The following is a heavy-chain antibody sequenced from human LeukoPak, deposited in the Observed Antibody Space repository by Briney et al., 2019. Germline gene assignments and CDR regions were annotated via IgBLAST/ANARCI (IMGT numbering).Heavy chain of an antibody. D-gene: IGHD6-19*01. V-gene: IGHV3-21*01. CDR3: ARAPMGYSSGWYFFDM. CDR1: GFTFSSYS. Sequence: PGGSLRLSCAASGFTFSSYSMNWVRQAPGKGLEWVSSISTSFSDIHYAESVTGRFIISRDNAKNSLYLQMNSLRAEDTAVYYCARAPMGYSSGWYFFDMWGQGTLVTVSS. CDR2: ISTSFSDI. J-gene: IGHJ3*02.